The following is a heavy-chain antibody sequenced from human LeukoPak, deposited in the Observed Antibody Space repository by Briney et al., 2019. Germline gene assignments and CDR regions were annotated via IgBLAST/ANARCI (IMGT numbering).Heavy chain of an antibody. CDR3: ARDLGYCSSTNCDTFDY. CDR2: VSTHDVNT. V-gene: IGHV1-18*01. J-gene: IGHJ4*02. Sequence: ASVKVSCKASGYSFTSYGISWVRQAPGQGLEWMGWVSTHDVNTKYAQKLQGRLTLTTDTSTSTAYMELRSLRSDDTAVYYCARDLGYCSSTNCDTFDYWGQRTLVTVSS. D-gene: IGHD2-2*01. CDR1: GYSFTSYG.